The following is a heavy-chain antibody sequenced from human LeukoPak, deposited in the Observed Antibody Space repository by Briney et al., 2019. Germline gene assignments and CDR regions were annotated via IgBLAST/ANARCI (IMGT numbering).Heavy chain of an antibody. CDR2: ISYDGSNK. Sequence: GGSLRLSCVVSGFTFSSYPMSWVRQAPGKGLEWVAVISYDGSNKYYADSVKGRFTISRDNSKNTLYLQMNSLRAEDTAVYYCARDWGSSSWTFYYYYYGMDVWGQGTTVTVSS. J-gene: IGHJ6*02. CDR1: GFTFSSYP. D-gene: IGHD6-13*01. CDR3: ARDWGSSSWTFYYYYYGMDV. V-gene: IGHV3-30-3*01.